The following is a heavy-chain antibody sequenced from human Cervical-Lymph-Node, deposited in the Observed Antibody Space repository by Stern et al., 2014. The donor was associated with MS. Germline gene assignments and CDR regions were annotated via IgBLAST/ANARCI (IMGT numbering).Heavy chain of an antibody. J-gene: IGHJ6*02. CDR3: ASGGEVDGGDV. Sequence: VQLLESGTEVKKPGASVKVSCKASGYTLTIYYIHWVRQAPGQGLEWMGVNNPRGGRTTYAQKFQGRVPMTRDTSTSTAYMELSSLRSDDTAVYYCASGGEVDGGDVWGQGTTVTVFS. D-gene: IGHD2-15*01. V-gene: IGHV1-46*01. CDR1: GYTLTIYY. CDR2: NNPRGGRT.